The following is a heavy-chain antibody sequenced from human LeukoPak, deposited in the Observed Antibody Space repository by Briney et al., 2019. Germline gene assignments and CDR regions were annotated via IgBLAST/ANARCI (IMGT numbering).Heavy chain of an antibody. Sequence: GASVKVSCKASGYTFTSYAMHWVRQAPGKGLEWVAVISYDGSNKYYADSVKGRFTISRDNSKNTLYLQMNSLRAEDTAVYYCARDQGQLIPFDYWGQGTLVTVSS. D-gene: IGHD6-13*01. CDR3: ARDQGQLIPFDY. J-gene: IGHJ4*02. V-gene: IGHV3-30-3*01. CDR1: GYTFTSYA. CDR2: ISYDGSNK.